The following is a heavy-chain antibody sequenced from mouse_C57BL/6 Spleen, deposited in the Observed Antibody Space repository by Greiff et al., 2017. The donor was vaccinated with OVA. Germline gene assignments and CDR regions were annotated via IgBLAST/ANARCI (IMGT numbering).Heavy chain of an antibody. D-gene: IGHD4-1*01. CDR3: ASLTGPDY. CDR2: IYPGDGDT. J-gene: IGHJ2*01. CDR1: GYAFSSSW. Sequence: VQLQQSGPELVKPGASVKISCKASGYAFSSSWMNWVKQRPGKGLEWIGRIYPGDGDTNYNGKFKGKATLTADKSSSTAYMQLSSLTSEDSAVYFCASLTGPDYWGQGTTLTVSS. V-gene: IGHV1-82*01.